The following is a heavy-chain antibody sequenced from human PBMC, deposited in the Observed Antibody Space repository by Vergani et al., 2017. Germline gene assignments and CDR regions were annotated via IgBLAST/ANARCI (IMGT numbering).Heavy chain of an antibody. CDR1: GFTFSACP. J-gene: IGHJ4*02. CDR2: ISARYPST. V-gene: IGHV3-23*04. CDR3: ARLSYDTTPYLQGGYDC. Sequence: VHLVESGGGVVQPQRSLRLSCAASGFTFSACPMTWVRQAPGKGLEWVSAISARYPSTYYADSVKGRFTISRDNSKNMLYLQMNSLRAEDTAVYYCARLSYDTTPYLQGGYDCWGQGTLVSVSS. D-gene: IGHD3-22*01.